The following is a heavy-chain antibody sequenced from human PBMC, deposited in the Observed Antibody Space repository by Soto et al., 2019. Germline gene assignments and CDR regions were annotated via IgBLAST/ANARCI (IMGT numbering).Heavy chain of an antibody. J-gene: IGHJ6*02. D-gene: IGHD2-15*01. V-gene: IGHV1-69*13. Sequence: ASVNVSCKASGGTFSSYAISWVRQAPGQGLEWMGGIIPIFGTSNYAQKFQGRVTITADESTSTAYMELSSLRSEDTAVYYCARDNSAGVVAARPLSGDYGTEVWGHGTTVTVSS. CDR3: ARDNSAGVVAARPLSGDYGTEV. CDR2: IIPIFGTS. CDR1: GGTFSSYA.